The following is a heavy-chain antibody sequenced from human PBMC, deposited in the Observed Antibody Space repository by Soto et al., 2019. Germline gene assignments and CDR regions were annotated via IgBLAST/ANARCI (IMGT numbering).Heavy chain of an antibody. CDR2: IYPGDSDT. J-gene: IGHJ6*02. V-gene: IGHV5-51*01. CDR3: ARTAATGKYYYGVDV. CDR1: GYSFTSYL. D-gene: IGHD6-13*01. Sequence: GESLKISCQGAGYSFTSYLIGWVRQMPGEGLEWKGIIYPGDSDTRYSPSFQGQVTISADKSISTAYLQWSSLKASDTAMYYCARTAATGKYYYGVDVWGQGTTVTVSS.